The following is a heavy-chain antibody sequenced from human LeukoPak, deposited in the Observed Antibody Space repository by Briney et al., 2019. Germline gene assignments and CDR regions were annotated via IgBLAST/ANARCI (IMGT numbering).Heavy chain of an antibody. CDR3: ARVRLCCFWSVHDAFDI. Sequence: GASVKVSFKVSGYTLTELSMHWVRQAPGKGLEWMEGFDPEDGETIYAQKFQGRVTMTEDTSTDTAYMELSSLRSEDTAVYYCARVRLCCFWSVHDAFDIWGQGTMVTVSS. D-gene: IGHD3-3*01. V-gene: IGHV1-24*01. CDR2: FDPEDGET. J-gene: IGHJ3*02. CDR1: GYTLTELS.